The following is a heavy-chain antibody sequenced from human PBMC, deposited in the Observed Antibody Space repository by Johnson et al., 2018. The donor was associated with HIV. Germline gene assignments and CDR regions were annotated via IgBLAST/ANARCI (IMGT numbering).Heavy chain of an antibody. J-gene: IGHJ3*02. D-gene: IGHD2-8*01. CDR1: GFTFSSFW. CDR2: INVDGLER. CDR3: ARAHLIFPKNAFDI. V-gene: IGHV3-7*01. Sequence: VQLVESGGGLVQPGGSLRLSCAASGFTFSSFWMTWVRQAPGKGLEWVANINVDGLERYYVDSVKGRFTISRDNVNNSVFLLLNSLRVEDTAVYFCARAHLIFPKNAFDICGQGTMVSVSS.